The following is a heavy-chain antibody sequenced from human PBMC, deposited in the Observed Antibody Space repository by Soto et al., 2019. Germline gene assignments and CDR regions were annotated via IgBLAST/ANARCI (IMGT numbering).Heavy chain of an antibody. CDR1: GFTFSSYA. V-gene: IGHV3-23*01. J-gene: IGHJ4*02. CDR2: FRGDGTGA. D-gene: IGHD3-9*01. CDR3: AKLPQYDILTGYLNYFDY. Sequence: SGGSLRLSCAASGFTFSSYAMSWVRQVPGKGLEWVSAFRGDGTGAHYADSVKGRFTISRDNSKNTLYLHMNSLRAEDTAVYYCAKLPQYDILTGYLNYFDYWGQGTLVTVSS.